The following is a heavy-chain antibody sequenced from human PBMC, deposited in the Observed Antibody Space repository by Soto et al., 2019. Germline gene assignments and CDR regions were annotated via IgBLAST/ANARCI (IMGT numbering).Heavy chain of an antibody. Sequence: QVQLVESGGGVVQPGRSLRLSCAGSGFIFKNYALNWVRQAPGKGLEWVASITRDGYNKYYADSVKCRFTISRDNSRDTLSLKMTALRTEDSSIYYCTTSSGGSSSVGIAYWGQGTRVTVSS. CDR1: GFIFKNYA. V-gene: IGHV3-30*04. CDR3: TTSSGGSSSVGIAY. D-gene: IGHD6-6*01. CDR2: ITRDGYNK. J-gene: IGHJ4*02.